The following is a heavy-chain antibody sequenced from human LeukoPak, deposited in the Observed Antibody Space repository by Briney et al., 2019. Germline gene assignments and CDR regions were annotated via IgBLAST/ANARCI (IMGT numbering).Heavy chain of an antibody. J-gene: IGHJ5*02. CDR2: ISGSGGTT. V-gene: IGHV3-23*01. CDR3: AKEPREYCSSTSCPNWLDP. CDR1: GFTLSTYA. Sequence: PGGSLRLSCAASGFTLSTYAMSWVRQAPGKGLEWVSAISGSGGTTYYADSVKGRFTISRDNSKNTLYLQMNSLRADDTAVYYCAKEPREYCSSTSCPNWLDPWGQGTLVTVSS. D-gene: IGHD2-2*01.